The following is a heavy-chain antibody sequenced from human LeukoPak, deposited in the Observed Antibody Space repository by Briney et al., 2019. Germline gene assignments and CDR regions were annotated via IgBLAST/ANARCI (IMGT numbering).Heavy chain of an antibody. CDR2: IGTSDSNT. J-gene: IGHJ3*02. D-gene: IGHD6-13*01. CDR3: AKCHSSNWNDALDI. V-gene: IGHV3-23*01. CDR1: GFTFSTYA. Sequence: GGSLRLSCAASGFTFSTYAMSWVRQAPGKGREWGSYIGTSDSNTYYADSAKGRFTVSRDNSKNTLFLQMNSLRAEDTAVYYCAKCHSSNWNDALDIWGQGTMVTVSS.